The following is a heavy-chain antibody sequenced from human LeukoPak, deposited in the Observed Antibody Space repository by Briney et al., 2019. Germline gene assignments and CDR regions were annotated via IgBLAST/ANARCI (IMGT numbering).Heavy chain of an antibody. J-gene: IGHJ4*02. Sequence: PGGSLRLSCAASGFTFRNYWMSWVRQAPGKGLEWVANIKHDGSEKYYVDSVKHRFTISRDNAKSSLYLQMNSLRAEDTAVYYCASGWDLRNFDYWGQGTLVTVSS. CDR1: GFTFRNYW. CDR3: ASGWDLRNFDY. V-gene: IGHV3-7*01. D-gene: IGHD1-26*01. CDR2: IKHDGSEK.